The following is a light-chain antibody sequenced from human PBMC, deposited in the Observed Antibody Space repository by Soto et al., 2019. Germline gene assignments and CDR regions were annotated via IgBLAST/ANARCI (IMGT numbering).Light chain of an antibody. CDR3: HQSFGAPFT. V-gene: IGKV1-39*01. Sequence: DIPMTQSPSSLSASVGDRVTITCRASRTITKFLNWYHQKPGKAPNLLIYSSSNLDSGVPTRFSGNGSGTDFALTISSLQPEDFGTYYCHQSFGAPFTFGQGTRVDIK. J-gene: IGKJ5*01. CDR1: RTITKF. CDR2: SSS.